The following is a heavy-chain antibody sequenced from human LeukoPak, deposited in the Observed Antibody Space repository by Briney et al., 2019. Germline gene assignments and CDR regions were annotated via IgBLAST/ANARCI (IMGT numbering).Heavy chain of an antibody. CDR3: ARDLSLTMVRGVID. CDR1: KLTFSNYW. Sequence: PGGSLRLSCAASKLTFSNYWMNWVRQAPGKGLEWVANIRQDGTERSYVDSVKGRFTISRDNAKNTLFLQMNSLRAEDTAVYYCARDLSLTMVRGVIDWGQGTLVTVSS. J-gene: IGHJ4*02. CDR2: IRQDGTER. D-gene: IGHD3-10*01. V-gene: IGHV3-7*01.